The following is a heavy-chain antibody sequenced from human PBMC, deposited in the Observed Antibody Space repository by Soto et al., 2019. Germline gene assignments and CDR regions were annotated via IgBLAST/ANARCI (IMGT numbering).Heavy chain of an antibody. CDR1: ECTFSGRT. V-gene: IGHV3-30-3*01. CDR3: ASTQFLVIIAWGNY. CDR2: MSHDGHIR. J-gene: IGHJ4*02. D-gene: IGHD7-27*01. Sequence: PGGSLRMSCAAAECTFSGRTIHGDRQSPGKGLEWLSLMSHDGHIRLYADSVKGRFTISRDNSEKMLYLQMDDLRVDDTALYYCASTQFLVIIAWGNYWGQGIPVTVSS.